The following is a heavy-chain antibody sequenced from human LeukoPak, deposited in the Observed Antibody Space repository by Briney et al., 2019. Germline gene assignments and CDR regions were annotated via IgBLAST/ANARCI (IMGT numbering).Heavy chain of an antibody. D-gene: IGHD3-16*01. CDR2: IYNSGST. CDR1: GDSISNYY. Sequence: PSETLSLTCTVSGDSISNYYWNWIRQPPGKGLEWIGYIYNSGSTNYNPSLKSRVTISVDTSKNQFSLNLSSVTAADTAVYFCARRPWGSLDVWGQGTTVTVSS. CDR3: ARRPWGSLDV. V-gene: IGHV4-59*01. J-gene: IGHJ6*02.